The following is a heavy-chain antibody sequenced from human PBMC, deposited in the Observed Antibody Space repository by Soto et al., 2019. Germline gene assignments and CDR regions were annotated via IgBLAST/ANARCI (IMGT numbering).Heavy chain of an antibody. J-gene: IGHJ4*02. D-gene: IGHD3-10*01. CDR1: GGAFNGYY. CDR2: INHSGTV. Sequence: QVHLQQWGAGLLKPSETLSLTCAVNGGAFNGYYWTWIRQSPGKGLQWIGEINHSGTVDYNPSLKGRVTFSIDTSKKQFSLTLTSVTAADTAVYYCARAGAALVRGSIGGFAYWGQGTLVTVSS. V-gene: IGHV4-34*01. CDR3: ARAGAALVRGSIGGFAY.